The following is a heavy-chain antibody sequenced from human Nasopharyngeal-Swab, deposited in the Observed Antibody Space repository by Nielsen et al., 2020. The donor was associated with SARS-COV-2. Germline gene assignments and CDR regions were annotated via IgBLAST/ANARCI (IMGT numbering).Heavy chain of an antibody. V-gene: IGHV3-74*01. CDR2: INIDGSIT. J-gene: IGHJ4*02. CDR1: GYTFSNYW. CDR3: AKGVTPLAY. D-gene: IGHD4-23*01. Sequence: GESLKISCAASGYTFSNYWMHWVRQVPGKGLVWVSRINIDGSITDYADSVKGRFTISRDNAKNTLYLQMNSLRAEDTAVYYCAKGVTPLAYWGQGTLVTVSS.